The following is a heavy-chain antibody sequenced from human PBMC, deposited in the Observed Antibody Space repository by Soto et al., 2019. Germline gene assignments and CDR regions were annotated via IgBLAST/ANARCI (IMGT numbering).Heavy chain of an antibody. CDR2: IYYSGST. Sequence: PSETLSLTCTVPGGSISSGDYYWSWIRQPPGKGLDWIGYIYYSGSTYYNPSLKSRVTISVDTSKNQFSLKLSSVTAADTAVYYCARDTVVRGVITEYYYYGMDVWGQGTTVTVSS. J-gene: IGHJ6*02. CDR1: GGSISSGDYY. D-gene: IGHD3-10*01. V-gene: IGHV4-30-4*01. CDR3: ARDTVVRGVITEYYYYGMDV.